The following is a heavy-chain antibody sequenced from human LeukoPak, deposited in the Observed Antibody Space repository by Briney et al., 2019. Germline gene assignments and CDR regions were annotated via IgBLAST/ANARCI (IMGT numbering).Heavy chain of an antibody. V-gene: IGHV3-23*01. CDR2: ISGSGGST. J-gene: IGHJ4*02. CDR3: AKATYSSGWYYFDY. Sequence: ISGSGGSTCYADSVKGRFTISRDNSKNTLYLQMNSLRAEDTAVYYCAKATYSSGWYYFDYWGQGTLVTVSS. D-gene: IGHD6-19*01.